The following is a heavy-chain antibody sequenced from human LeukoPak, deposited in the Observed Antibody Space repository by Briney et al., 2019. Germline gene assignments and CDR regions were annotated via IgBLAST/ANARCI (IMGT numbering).Heavy chain of an antibody. Sequence: SETLSLTCTVSGGSITSSTYYWGWIRQPPGKGLEWIGSTYYSGSTYYNPSLRSRVTISVDTSKNQFSLKLSSVTAADTAVYYCARQGMEVYWDYWGQGTLVTVSS. J-gene: IGHJ4*02. CDR3: ARQGMEVYWDY. V-gene: IGHV4-39*01. CDR2: TYYSGST. D-gene: IGHD2-15*01. CDR1: GGSITSSTYY.